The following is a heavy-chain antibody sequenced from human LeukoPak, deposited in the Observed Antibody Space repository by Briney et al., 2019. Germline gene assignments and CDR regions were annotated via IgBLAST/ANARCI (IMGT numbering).Heavy chain of an antibody. CDR3: ARLRDVFGWYFDL. CDR1: GFTFSSYG. J-gene: IGHJ2*01. Sequence: GGSLRLSCAASGFTFSSYGMHWVRQAPGKGLEWVAVIWYDGSNKYYADSVKGRFTISRDNSKNTLYLQMNSLRAEDTAVYYCARLRDVFGWYFDLWGRGTLVTVSS. D-gene: IGHD3-16*01. V-gene: IGHV3-33*01. CDR2: IWYDGSNK.